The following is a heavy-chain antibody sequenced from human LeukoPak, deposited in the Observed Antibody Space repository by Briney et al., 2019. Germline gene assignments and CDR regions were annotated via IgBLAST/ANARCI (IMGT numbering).Heavy chain of an antibody. J-gene: IGHJ4*02. D-gene: IGHD3-9*01. CDR1: GDSISTYY. CDR2: MYFSRPT. CDR3: ARHGPLYDIWRAQSSFDY. V-gene: IGHV4-59*08. Sequence: PSETLSLTCTVSGDSISTYYWCWIRQPPGKGLEWMGYMYFSRPTNQAPSIKSRVTISVDPSKNQLSQRLSSVTAADPAVYYCARHGPLYDIWRAQSSFDYWGQGTMVTVSS.